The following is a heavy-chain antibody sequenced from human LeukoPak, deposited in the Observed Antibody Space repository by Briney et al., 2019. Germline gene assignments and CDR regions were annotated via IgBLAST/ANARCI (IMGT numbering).Heavy chain of an antibody. V-gene: IGHV4-59*08. D-gene: IGHD3-10*01. CDR2: ISYSGST. CDR1: GGSIDSYH. Sequence: SETLSLTCTVSGGSIDSYHWSWIRQPPGKGLEWIGYISYSGSTNYNPSLKSRVTISVDTSKNQFSLKLSSVTAADTAVYCCARQTFGFLYFDSWGQGTLVIVSS. CDR3: ARQTFGFLYFDS. J-gene: IGHJ4*02.